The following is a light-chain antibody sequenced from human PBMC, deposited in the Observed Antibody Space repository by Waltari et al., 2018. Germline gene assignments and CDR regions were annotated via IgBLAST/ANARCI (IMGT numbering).Light chain of an antibody. Sequence: QSGLTQPASVSGSPGQSITISCTGTRRDIGYYNFVSWYQQHPGKAPKLVIFDVSRWPSGVSHRFSGSKSGNTASLTISGLQAEDEADYYCASYTSANTVLFGGGTKVTVL. CDR1: RRDIGYYNF. V-gene: IGLV2-14*01. CDR3: ASYTSANTVL. J-gene: IGLJ2*01. CDR2: DVS.